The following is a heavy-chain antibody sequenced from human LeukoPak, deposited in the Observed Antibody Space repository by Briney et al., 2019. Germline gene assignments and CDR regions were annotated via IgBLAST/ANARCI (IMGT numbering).Heavy chain of an antibody. V-gene: IGHV1-46*01. CDR2: INPSGGST. Sequence: ASVKVSCKASGYTFTSYYMHWVRQAPGQGLEWMGIINPSGGSTSYAQKFQGRVTMTRDTSTSTAYMELSSLRSEDTAVYYCARSKIRSKGQSNNYYYMDVWGKGTTVTVSS. J-gene: IGHJ6*03. D-gene: IGHD4-11*01. CDR3: ARSKIRSKGQSNNYYYMDV. CDR1: GYTFTSYY.